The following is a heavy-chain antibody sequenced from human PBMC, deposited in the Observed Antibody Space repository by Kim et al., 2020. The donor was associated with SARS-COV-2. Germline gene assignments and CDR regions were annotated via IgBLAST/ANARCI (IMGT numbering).Heavy chain of an antibody. CDR3: VKYTSSYSFDS. Sequence: ASVKVSCKASGYRFTDYYIHWVRQAPGQGLEWMGWVNPNSGATNYAQLFQGRVTMTRDVSITTAYMELSRLTSDDTVVYFCVKYTSSYSFDSWGQGSLVTVTS. D-gene: IGHD3-22*01. CDR1: GYRFTDYY. V-gene: IGHV1-2*02. CDR2: VNPNSGAT. J-gene: IGHJ4*02.